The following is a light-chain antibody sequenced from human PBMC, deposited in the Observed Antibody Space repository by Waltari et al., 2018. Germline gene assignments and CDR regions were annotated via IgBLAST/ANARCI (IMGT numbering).Light chain of an antibody. CDR2: GAS. Sequence: EIVMTQSPATLSVSPGERANLSCRASQRVSSNLAWYQQKPGQAPRLLIYGASTRATGSPARFSGSGSGTEFTLTISSLQSEDFAVYYCQQYNNWPPFMYTFGQGTKLEIK. J-gene: IGKJ2*01. CDR3: QQYNNWPPFMYT. V-gene: IGKV3-15*01. CDR1: QRVSSN.